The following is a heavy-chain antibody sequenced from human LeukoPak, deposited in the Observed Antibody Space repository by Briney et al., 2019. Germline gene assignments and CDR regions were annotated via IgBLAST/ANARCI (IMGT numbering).Heavy chain of an antibody. CDR2: ISGSGGST. CDR1: GFTFSSYA. V-gene: IGHV3-23*01. J-gene: IGHJ4*02. D-gene: IGHD3-22*01. Sequence: GGSLRLSCAASGFTFSSYAMSWVRQAPGKGGEGVAAISGSGGSTYYADSVKGRFTISRDNSKNTLYLQMNSLRAEDTAVYYCAKETTVVVVITTPYFDYWGQGTLVTVSS. CDR3: AKETTVVVVITTPYFDY.